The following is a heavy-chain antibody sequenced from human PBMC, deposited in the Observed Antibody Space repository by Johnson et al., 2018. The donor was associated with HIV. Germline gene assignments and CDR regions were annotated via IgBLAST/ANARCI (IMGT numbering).Heavy chain of an antibody. CDR1: GFTFSSYG. J-gene: IGHJ3*02. V-gene: IGHV3-30*02. D-gene: IGHD1-26*01. CDR3: AKDMRQWELLDAFDI. Sequence: QVQLVESGGGVVQPGGSLRLSCAASGFTFSSYGMHWVRQAPGKGLAWVAFIRYDGSNKYYADSVKGRFTISRDNSKNTLYLQMNSLRAEDTAVYYCAKDMRQWELLDAFDIWGQGTMVTVSS. CDR2: IRYDGSNK.